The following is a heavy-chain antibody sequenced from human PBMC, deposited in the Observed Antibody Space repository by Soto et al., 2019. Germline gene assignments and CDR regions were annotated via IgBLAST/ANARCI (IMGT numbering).Heavy chain of an antibody. J-gene: IGHJ6*02. CDR1: GFTFDDYA. D-gene: IGHD6-19*01. V-gene: IGHV3-9*01. Sequence: GGSLRLSCAASGFTFDDYAMHWVRQAPGKGLEWVSGISWNSGSIGYADSVKGRFTISRDNAKNSLYLQMNSLRAEGTALYYCAKSIVAVAGSYYYYYYGMDVWGQGTTVTVSS. CDR2: ISWNSGSI. CDR3: AKSIVAVAGSYYYYYYGMDV.